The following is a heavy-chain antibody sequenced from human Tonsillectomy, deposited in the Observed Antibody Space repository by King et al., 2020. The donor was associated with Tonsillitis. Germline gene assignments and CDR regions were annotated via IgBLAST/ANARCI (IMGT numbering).Heavy chain of an antibody. CDR2: IYWDDDK. D-gene: IGHD4-23*01. CDR1: GFSLSTTLVG. CDR3: AHARGGGNSPLFDY. V-gene: IGHV2-5*02. J-gene: IGHJ4*02. Sequence: TLQESGPTLVKPTQTLTLTCSFSGFSLSTTLVGVAWIRQPPGKALEWLALIYWDDDKSYSPSLKTRLTITKDTSKNQVVLTMTNMDPVDTATYYCAHARGGGNSPLFDYWGQGTLVTVSS.